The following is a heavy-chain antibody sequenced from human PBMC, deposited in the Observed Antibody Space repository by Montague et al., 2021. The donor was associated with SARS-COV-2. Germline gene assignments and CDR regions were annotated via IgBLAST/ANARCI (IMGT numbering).Heavy chain of an antibody. V-gene: IGHV4-59*01. J-gene: IGHJ2*01. CDR2: FDHSGDT. D-gene: IGHD3-16*01. CDR1: GGSISGNY. Sequence: SETLSLTCSVSGGSISGNYWSWIRQPPGKGLEWIGNFDHSGDTKYNPSLKSRATISVDTSKNHFALRLSSVTAADTAVYYCAREFRIELWQTNWYFGLWGRGTLVTVSS. CDR3: AREFRIELWQTNWYFGL.